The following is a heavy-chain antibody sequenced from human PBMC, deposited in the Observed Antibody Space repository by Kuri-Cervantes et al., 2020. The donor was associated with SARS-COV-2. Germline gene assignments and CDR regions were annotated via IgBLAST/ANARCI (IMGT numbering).Heavy chain of an antibody. CDR2: ISSSSSYI. CDR3: ARVPSSSGFFDY. V-gene: IGHV3-21*01. D-gene: IGHD6-6*01. CDR1: GFTFSSYS. J-gene: IGHJ4*02. Sequence: GESLKISCAASGFTFSSYSMNWVRQAPGKGLEWVSSISSSSSYIYYADSVKGRFTISRDNAKNSLYLQMNSVRAEDTAVYYCARVPSSSGFFDYWGQGTLVTVSS.